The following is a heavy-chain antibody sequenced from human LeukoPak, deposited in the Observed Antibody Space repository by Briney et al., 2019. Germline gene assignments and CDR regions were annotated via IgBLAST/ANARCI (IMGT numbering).Heavy chain of an antibody. Sequence: PSETLSLTCTVSGGSMSPYHWGWIRQPPGKGLEWTGYIYYSGSTNYNPSLNSRVTISVDTSKNQFSLKLSSVTAADTAVYYCARHGDGDYVNYWGQGTLVTVSS. D-gene: IGHD4-17*01. V-gene: IGHV4-59*08. CDR1: GGSMSPYH. CDR3: ARHGDGDYVNY. CDR2: IYYSGST. J-gene: IGHJ4*02.